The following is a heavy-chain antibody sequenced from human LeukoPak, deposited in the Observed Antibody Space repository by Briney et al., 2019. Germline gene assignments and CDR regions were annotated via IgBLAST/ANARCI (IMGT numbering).Heavy chain of an antibody. V-gene: IGHV3-11*01. Sequence: GGSLRLSCTVSGFTFSDHYMSWIRQAPGKGLEWISYISSGGGNVIYYADSVKGRFTISRDNSKNTLYLQMNSLRAEDTAVYYCARDQDGANTYWGQGTLVTVSS. J-gene: IGHJ4*02. CDR3: ARDQDGANTY. CDR2: ISSGGGNVI. CDR1: GFTFSDHY.